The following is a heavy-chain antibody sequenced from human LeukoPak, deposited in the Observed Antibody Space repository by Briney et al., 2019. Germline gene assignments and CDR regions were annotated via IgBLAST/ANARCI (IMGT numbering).Heavy chain of an antibody. V-gene: IGHV3-30*18. D-gene: IGHD3-10*01. Sequence: GGSLRLSCAASGFTFSSYGMHWVRQAPGKGLEWVAVISSDGSNYYYADSVRGRFTISRDNSKNTLYLQMNSLRVEDTAVYYCAKAPLAYRTSGSYACGMDVWGQGTTVAVSS. CDR1: GFTFSSYG. CDR3: AKAPLAYRTSGSYACGMDV. CDR2: ISSDGSNY. J-gene: IGHJ6*02.